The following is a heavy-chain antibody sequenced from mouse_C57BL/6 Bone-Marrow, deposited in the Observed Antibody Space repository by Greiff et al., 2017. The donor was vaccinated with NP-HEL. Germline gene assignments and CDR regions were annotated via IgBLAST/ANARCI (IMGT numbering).Heavy chain of an antibody. Sequence: EVNVVESGGGLVKPGGSLKLSCAASGFTFSSYAMSWVRQTPEKRLEWVATISDGGRYTYYPDNVKGRFTISRDHAKNNLYLQMSHLKSEDTAMYYCARDKDYYGSSYLPGDYWGQGTTLTVSS. CDR2: ISDGGRYT. D-gene: IGHD1-1*01. V-gene: IGHV5-4*01. CDR1: GFTFSSYA. CDR3: ARDKDYYGSSYLPGDY. J-gene: IGHJ2*01.